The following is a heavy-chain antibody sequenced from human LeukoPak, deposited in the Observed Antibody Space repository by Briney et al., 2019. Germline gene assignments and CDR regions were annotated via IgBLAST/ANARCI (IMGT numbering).Heavy chain of an antibody. D-gene: IGHD3-16*02. CDR3: ARWVTFGGVIVNDF. CDR1: GFTFSTYN. J-gene: IGHJ4*02. V-gene: IGHV3-21*01. CDR2: ISSSSSYI. Sequence: GSLRLSCAASGFTFSTYNMNWVRQAPGKGLEGVSSISSSSSYIYYADSVKGRFTISRDNAKNSLYLQMNSLRAEDTAVYYCARWVTFGGVIVNDFWGQGTLVTVSS.